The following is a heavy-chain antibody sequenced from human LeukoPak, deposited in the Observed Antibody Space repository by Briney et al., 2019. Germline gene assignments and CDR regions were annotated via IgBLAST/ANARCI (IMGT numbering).Heavy chain of an antibody. Sequence: GGSLRLSCAASGFTVSSNYTSWVRQAPGKGLEWVSVIYSGGSTYYADSVKGRFTISRDNSKNTLYLQMNSLRAEDTAVYYCARQYYDILTGHFGYWGQGTLVTVSS. CDR2: IYSGGST. CDR1: GFTVSSNY. D-gene: IGHD3-9*01. J-gene: IGHJ4*02. V-gene: IGHV3-53*01. CDR3: ARQYYDILTGHFGY.